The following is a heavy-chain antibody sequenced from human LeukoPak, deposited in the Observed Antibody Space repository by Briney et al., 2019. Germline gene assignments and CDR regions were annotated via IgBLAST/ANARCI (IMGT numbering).Heavy chain of an antibody. Sequence: ASVKVSCKASGYTFTSYDINWVRQATGQGLEWMGRINPNSGGTNYAQKFQGRVTMTRDTSISTAYMELSRLRSDDTAVYYCARDRLAIYGSGSYNYWGQGTLVTVSS. D-gene: IGHD3-10*01. V-gene: IGHV1-2*06. CDR3: ARDRLAIYGSGSYNY. CDR2: INPNSGGT. J-gene: IGHJ4*02. CDR1: GYTFTSYD.